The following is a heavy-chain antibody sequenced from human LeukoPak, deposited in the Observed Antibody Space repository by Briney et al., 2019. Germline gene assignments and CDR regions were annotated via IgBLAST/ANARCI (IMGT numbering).Heavy chain of an antibody. D-gene: IGHD1-26*01. V-gene: IGHV1-18*01. CDR3: ARDHSGSYPY. CDR1: GGTFSSYA. CDR2: ISAYNGNT. J-gene: IGHJ4*02. Sequence: ASVKVSCKASGGTFSSYAISWVRQAPGQGLEWMGWISAYNGNTNYAQKLQGRVTMTTDTSTSTAYMELRSLRSDDTAVYYCARDHSGSYPYWGQGTLVTVSS.